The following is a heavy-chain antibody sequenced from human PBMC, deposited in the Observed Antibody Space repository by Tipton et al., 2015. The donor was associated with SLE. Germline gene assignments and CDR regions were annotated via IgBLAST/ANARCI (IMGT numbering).Heavy chain of an antibody. J-gene: IGHJ4*03. CDR1: GGSISSYY. V-gene: IGHV4-34*01. CDR2: INHSGST. D-gene: IGHD3-10*01. Sequence: TLSLTCTVSGGSISSYYWSWIRQPPGKRLEWIGEINHSGSTNYNPSLKSRVTISVDTSKNQFSLKLSSVTAADTAVYYCARGGILLWFGEPRLGYFDYWGQGTLVTVSS. CDR3: ARGGILLWFGEPRLGYFDY.